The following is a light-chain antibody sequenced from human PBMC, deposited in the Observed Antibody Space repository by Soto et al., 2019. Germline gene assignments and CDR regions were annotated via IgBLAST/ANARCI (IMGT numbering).Light chain of an antibody. Sequence: EIVLTQSPGTLSSSPGERATLSCRASQSVSSNYLDWYQQTPGQAPRLLIYGASSRSTGIPDRISGSGSGTDFTLTISSLEPEDFAVYYCHQYCSLPLTFGGGTKVEIK. CDR1: QSVSSNY. V-gene: IGKV3-20*01. CDR2: GAS. J-gene: IGKJ4*01. CDR3: HQYCSLPLT.